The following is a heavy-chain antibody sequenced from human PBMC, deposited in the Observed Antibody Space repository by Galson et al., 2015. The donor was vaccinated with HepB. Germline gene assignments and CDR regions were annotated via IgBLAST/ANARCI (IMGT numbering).Heavy chain of an antibody. Sequence: TLSLTCAVSGGSISSGGYSWSRIRQPPGKGLEWIGYIYHSGSTYYNPSLKSRVTISVDRSKNQFSLKLSSVTAADTAVYYCARVRNSRYYMDVWGKGTTVTVSS. CDR3: ARVRNSRYYMDV. V-gene: IGHV4-30-2*01. CDR2: IYHSGST. J-gene: IGHJ6*03. D-gene: IGHD4-11*01. CDR1: GGSISSGGYS.